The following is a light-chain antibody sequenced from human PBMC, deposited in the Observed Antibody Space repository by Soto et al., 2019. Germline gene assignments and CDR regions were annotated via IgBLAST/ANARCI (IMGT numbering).Light chain of an antibody. Sequence: QAVVTQPPSASGSPGQSVTISCIGTSRDVGGYNYVSWYQQHPGKAPKHMIYEVSKRPSGVPDRFSGSKSGNTASLTVSGLQAEDEADYYCSSYAGSNTVVFGGGTQLTVL. CDR1: SRDVGGYNY. V-gene: IGLV2-8*01. CDR2: EVS. CDR3: SSYAGSNTVV. J-gene: IGLJ2*01.